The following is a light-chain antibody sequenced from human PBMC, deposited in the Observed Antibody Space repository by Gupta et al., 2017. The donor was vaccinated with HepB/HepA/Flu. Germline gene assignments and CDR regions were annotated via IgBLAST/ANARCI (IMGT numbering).Light chain of an antibody. CDR1: QNVGTN. V-gene: IGKV3-15*01. CDR3: LQYDRWGLS. CDR2: GAS. Sequence: DTVVTQSPIILSVSPGDRVTLSCRTSQNVGTNLAWYQQQVGQAPRLLVFGASSRATGIPARFIGSGSETEFSLIMSSLQSEDFALYFCLQYDRWGLSFGGGTRV. J-gene: IGKJ4*01.